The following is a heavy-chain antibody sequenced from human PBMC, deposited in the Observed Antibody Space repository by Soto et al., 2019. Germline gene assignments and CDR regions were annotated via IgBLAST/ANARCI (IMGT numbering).Heavy chain of an antibody. CDR1: GYTFTNYA. J-gene: IGHJ4*02. CDR3: ARGDLWGNNRYFDY. CDR2: INAGNGNT. D-gene: IGHD3-16*02. Sequence: ASVKVSCKPSGYTFTNYAIHWVRQAPGQRLEWMGWINAGNGNTKYSQKFQGRITITRDRSTSTSSMELSSLRSEDTALYYCARGDLWGNNRYFDYWGKGTLVTV. V-gene: IGHV1-3*01.